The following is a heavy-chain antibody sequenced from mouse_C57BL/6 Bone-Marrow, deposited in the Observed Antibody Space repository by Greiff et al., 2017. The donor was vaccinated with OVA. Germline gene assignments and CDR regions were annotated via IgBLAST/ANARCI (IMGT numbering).Heavy chain of an antibody. CDR1: GFTFSSYA. D-gene: IGHD2-10*02. Sequence: EVMLVESGGGLVKPGGSLKLSCAASGFTFSSYAMSWVRQTPEKRLEWVATISDGGSYTYYPDNVKGRFTISRDNAKNNLYLQMSHLKSEDTAMYYCAREYGNSSWFAYWGQGTLVTVSA. CDR2: ISDGGSYT. V-gene: IGHV5-4*01. CDR3: AREYGNSSWFAY. J-gene: IGHJ3*01.